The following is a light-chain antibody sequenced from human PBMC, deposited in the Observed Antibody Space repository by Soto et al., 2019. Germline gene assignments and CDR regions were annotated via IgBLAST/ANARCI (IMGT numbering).Light chain of an antibody. Sequence: EIVLTQSPGTLSLSPGERATLSCRASQSVSSSYLAWYQQKPGQAPRLLIYGASSRATGIPDRFSGSGSGTDFPVTISRLVPDDFAVYYWQQYGSSTPITFGQGTRLEIK. CDR2: GAS. CDR3: QQYGSSTPIT. CDR1: QSVSSSY. J-gene: IGKJ5*01. V-gene: IGKV3-20*01.